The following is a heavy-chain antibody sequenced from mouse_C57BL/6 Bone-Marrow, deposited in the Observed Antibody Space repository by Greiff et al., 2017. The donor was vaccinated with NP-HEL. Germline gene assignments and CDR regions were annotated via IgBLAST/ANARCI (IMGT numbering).Heavy chain of an antibody. CDR2: INYDGSST. CDR1: GFTFSDYY. CDR3: ARGGLRLAY. J-gene: IGHJ3*01. Sequence: EVMLVESEGGLVQPGSSMKLSCTASGFTFSDYYMAWVRQVPEKGLEWVANINYDGSSTYYLDSLKSRFIISRDNAKNILYLQMSSLKSEDTATYYCARGGLRLAYWGQGTLVTVSA. V-gene: IGHV5-16*01. D-gene: IGHD2-12*01.